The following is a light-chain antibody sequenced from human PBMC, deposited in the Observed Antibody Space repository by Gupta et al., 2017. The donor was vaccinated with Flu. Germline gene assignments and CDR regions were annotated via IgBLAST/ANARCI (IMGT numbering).Light chain of an antibody. Sequence: DSQITQSPSTLSASVGDRVTITCRTSQNINGWLAWYQQRPGEAPNLLISKASSLERGVPSRFSGSGSGTEFTLTISGLQPEDFATYYCQQYNTDFWTFGQGTKVDVK. J-gene: IGKJ1*01. V-gene: IGKV1-5*03. CDR3: QQYNTDFWT. CDR2: KAS. CDR1: QNINGW.